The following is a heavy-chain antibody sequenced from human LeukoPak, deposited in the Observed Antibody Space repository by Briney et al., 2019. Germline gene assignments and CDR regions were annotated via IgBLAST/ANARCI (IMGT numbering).Heavy chain of an antibody. Sequence: GSSVKVSCKASGGTFSSYAISWVRQAPGQGLEWMGGIIPIFGTANYAQKFQGRVTITADESTSTAYMELSSLRSEDTAVYYCARGKNDILTGYYLGYFDYWGQGTLVTVSS. J-gene: IGHJ4*02. CDR1: GGTFSSYA. CDR2: IIPIFGTA. CDR3: ARGKNDILTGYYLGYFDY. D-gene: IGHD3-9*01. V-gene: IGHV1-69*01.